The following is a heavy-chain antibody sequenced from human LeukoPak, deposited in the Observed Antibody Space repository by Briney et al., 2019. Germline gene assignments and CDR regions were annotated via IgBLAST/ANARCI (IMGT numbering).Heavy chain of an antibody. J-gene: IGHJ5*02. CDR1: GFTFSSYG. CDR2: IRYDGSNK. D-gene: IGHD1-26*01. V-gene: IGHV3-30*02. CDR3: AKVGGSRRNWSWFDP. Sequence: QTGGSLRLSCAASGFTFSSYGMHWVRQAPGKXLXXVXFIRYDGSNKYYADSVKGRFTISRDNSKNTLYLQMNSLRAEDTAVYYCAKVGGSRRNWSWFDPWGQGTLVTVSS.